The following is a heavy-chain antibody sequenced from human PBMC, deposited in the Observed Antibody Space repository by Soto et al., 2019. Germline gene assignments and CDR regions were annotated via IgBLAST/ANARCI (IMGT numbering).Heavy chain of an antibody. J-gene: IGHJ4*02. Sequence: GGSLRLSCAASGFTFSSYAMHWVRQAPGKGLEWVAVISYDGSNKYYADSVKGRFTISRDNSKNTLYLQMNSLRAEDTAVYYCARPTTVVTAELDYWGQGTLVTVSA. CDR1: GFTFSSYA. V-gene: IGHV3-30-3*01. D-gene: IGHD4-17*01. CDR3: ARPTTVVTAELDY. CDR2: ISYDGSNK.